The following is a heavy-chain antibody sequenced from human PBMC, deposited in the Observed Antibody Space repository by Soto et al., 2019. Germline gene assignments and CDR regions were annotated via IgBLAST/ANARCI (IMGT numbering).Heavy chain of an antibody. CDR2: IYYSGNT. CDR1: VETISNAAHY. Sequence: SETLSHTSNVSVETISNAAHYWGWIRQPPGKGLECIGIIYYSGNTYYSPSLKSRVTMSVDTSKNQFSLKLSSVSAADTSMYYCARVYGSGSYFFDSWGQGTLVT. CDR3: ARVYGSGSYFFDS. D-gene: IGHD3-10*01. V-gene: IGHV4-39*01. J-gene: IGHJ4*01.